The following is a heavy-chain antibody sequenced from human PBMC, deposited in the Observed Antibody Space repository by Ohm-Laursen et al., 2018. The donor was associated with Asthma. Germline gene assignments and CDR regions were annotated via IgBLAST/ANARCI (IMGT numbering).Heavy chain of an antibody. CDR2: ISHSGAA. Sequence: SDTLSLTWVLSGGYIYNHWWSWVRQPPGKGLEWIAEISHSGAASFNPSLPSRVTISLDKSKTHFSLELTSVTAADTAVYYCARSIGWYSLDLWGQGTLVTVSS. J-gene: IGHJ4*02. CDR3: ARSIGWYSLDL. V-gene: IGHV4/OR15-8*01. D-gene: IGHD6-19*01. CDR1: GGYIYNHW.